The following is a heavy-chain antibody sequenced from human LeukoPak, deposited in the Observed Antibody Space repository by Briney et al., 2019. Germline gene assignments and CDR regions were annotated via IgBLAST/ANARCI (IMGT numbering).Heavy chain of an antibody. V-gene: IGHV3-49*04. J-gene: IGHJ4*02. CDR2: IRSKAYGGTT. CDR3: TRGPRGSSWYFDY. CDR1: GFTFGDYA. Sequence: GGSLRLSCTASGFTFGDYAMGWVRQAPGKGLEWLGFIRSKAYGGTTEYAASVKGRFTISRDDSKSIAYLQMNSLKTEDTAVYYCTRGPRGSSWYFDYWGQGTLVTVSS. D-gene: IGHD6-13*01.